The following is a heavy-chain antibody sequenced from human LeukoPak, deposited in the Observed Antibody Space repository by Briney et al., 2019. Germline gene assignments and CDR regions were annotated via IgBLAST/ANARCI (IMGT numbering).Heavy chain of an antibody. CDR1: GYTLTELS. D-gene: IGHD1-26*01. Sequence: ASVKVSCKVSGYTLTELSMHWVRQAPGKGLEWMGGFDPEDGETIYAQKFQGRVTMTEDTSTDTAYMELSSLRSEGTAVYYCATAPAFSGSYYDPFDYWGQGTLVTVSS. J-gene: IGHJ4*02. V-gene: IGHV1-24*01. CDR3: ATAPAFSGSYYDPFDY. CDR2: FDPEDGET.